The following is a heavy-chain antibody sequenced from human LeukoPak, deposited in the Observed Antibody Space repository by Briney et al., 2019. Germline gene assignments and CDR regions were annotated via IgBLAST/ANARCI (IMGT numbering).Heavy chain of an antibody. CDR3: ASSAGITMVRGAYYYYGMDG. CDR2: IIPIFGTA. Sequence: ASVKVFCKASGGTFSSYAISWVRQAPGQGLEWMGGIIPIFGTANYAQKFQGRVTITADESTSTAYMELSSLRSEDTAVYYCASSAGITMVRGAYYYYGMDGWGKGTTVTVSS. D-gene: IGHD3-10*01. CDR1: GGTFSSYA. V-gene: IGHV1-69*13. J-gene: IGHJ6*04.